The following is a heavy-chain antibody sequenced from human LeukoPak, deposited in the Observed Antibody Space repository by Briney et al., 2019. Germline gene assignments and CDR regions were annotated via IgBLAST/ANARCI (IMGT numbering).Heavy chain of an antibody. Sequence: SETLSLTCTVSGGSISSYYWIWIRQPAGQGLEWIGRIYTSGSTNYNPSLKSRVTMSVDTSKNQFSLKLSSVTAADTAVYYCARGVVVLAAFYTWGQGTLVTASS. V-gene: IGHV4-4*07. D-gene: IGHD2-15*01. CDR2: IYTSGST. CDR3: ARGVVVLAAFYT. CDR1: GGSISSYY. J-gene: IGHJ5*02.